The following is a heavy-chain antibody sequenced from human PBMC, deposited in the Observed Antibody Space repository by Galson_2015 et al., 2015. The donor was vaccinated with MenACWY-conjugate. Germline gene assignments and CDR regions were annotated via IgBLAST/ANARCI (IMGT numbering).Heavy chain of an antibody. D-gene: IGHD2-2*01. J-gene: IGHJ4*02. V-gene: IGHV1-2*02. CDR1: GYPFTAYF. CDR3: TRDRHPPSAPFDY. Sequence: SVKVSCKASGYPFTAYFIHWVRQAPGQGLQWMGWIDPKSGGANYAQYFQVRVTMTRDTSISTAYMDLSSLRSDDTAVYYCTRDRHPPSAPFDYWGQGTLVTVSS. CDR2: IDPKSGGA.